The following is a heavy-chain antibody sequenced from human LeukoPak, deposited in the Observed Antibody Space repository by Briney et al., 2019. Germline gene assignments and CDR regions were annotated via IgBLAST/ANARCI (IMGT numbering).Heavy chain of an antibody. Sequence: ASVKVSCKASGGTFSSYAISWVRQAPGQGLEWMGWISVNSDYINYAQKVQGRVTMTTDTSTSTANMELRSLRSDDTAVYYCVRGDDYGDYLFDYWGQGTLVTVSS. CDR2: ISVNSDYI. CDR1: GGTFSSYA. J-gene: IGHJ4*02. CDR3: VRGDDYGDYLFDY. V-gene: IGHV1-18*01. D-gene: IGHD4-17*01.